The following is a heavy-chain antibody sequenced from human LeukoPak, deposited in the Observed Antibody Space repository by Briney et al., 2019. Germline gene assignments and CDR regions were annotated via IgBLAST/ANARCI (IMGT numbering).Heavy chain of an antibody. CDR1: GFTFSNYA. J-gene: IGHJ4*02. V-gene: IGHV3-23*01. Sequence: AGGSLRLSRAASGFTFSNYAMNWVRAAPGEGLGWGSAISGSGGNTYYADSVKGRFTISRDNSNSTVYLQMNSLRAEDTAVYFCAKAMSRRAYTSGADHWGQGTLVTVAS. CDR2: ISGSGGNT. CDR3: AKAMSRRAYTSGADH. D-gene: IGHD2-21*01.